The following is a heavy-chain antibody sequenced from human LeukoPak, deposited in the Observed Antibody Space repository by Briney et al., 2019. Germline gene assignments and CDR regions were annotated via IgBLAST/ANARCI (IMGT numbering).Heavy chain of an antibody. Sequence: SGTLSLTCAVSGGSINTNNWWSWVRRPPGKGLEWIGEIYHTGGTNYNPSLKSRVTISGDKSKNQFSLRLSSVTAADTAIYYCARARNEILAGYYSFDCWGQGILVTVSS. J-gene: IGHJ4*02. CDR3: ARARNEILAGYYSFDC. D-gene: IGHD3-9*01. CDR1: GGSINTNNW. V-gene: IGHV4-4*02. CDR2: IYHTGGT.